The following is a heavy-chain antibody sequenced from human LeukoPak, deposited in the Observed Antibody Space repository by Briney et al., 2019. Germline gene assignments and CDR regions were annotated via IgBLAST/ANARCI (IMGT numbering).Heavy chain of an antibody. CDR2: INHSGST. J-gene: IGHJ6*03. CDR1: GGSFSGYY. CDR3: ARARDIGYMDV. D-gene: IGHD2-15*01. Sequence: SETLSLTCAVYGGSFSGYYWSWIRQPPGKGLEWIGEINHSGSTNYNPSLKSRVTISVDTSKNQFSLKLGSVTAADTAVYYCARARDIGYMDVWGKGTTVTVSS. V-gene: IGHV4-34*01.